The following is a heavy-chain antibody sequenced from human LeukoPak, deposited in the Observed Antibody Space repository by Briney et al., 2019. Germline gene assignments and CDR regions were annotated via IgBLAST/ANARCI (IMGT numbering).Heavy chain of an antibody. J-gene: IGHJ4*02. Sequence: SETLSLTCAVYGGSFSGYYWSWIRQPPGKGLEWIGEINHSGSTNYNPSLKSRVTISVDTSKNQFSLKLSSVTAADTAVYYCASQRLVSFGELFARYFDYWGQGILVTVSS. V-gene: IGHV4-34*01. D-gene: IGHD3-10*01. CDR2: INHSGST. CDR3: ASQRLVSFGELFARYFDY. CDR1: GGSFSGYY.